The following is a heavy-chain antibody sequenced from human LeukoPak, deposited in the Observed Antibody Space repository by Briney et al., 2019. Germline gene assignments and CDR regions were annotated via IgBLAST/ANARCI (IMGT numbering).Heavy chain of an antibody. CDR2: ISNDGNTI. D-gene: IGHD3-3*01. Sequence: GGSLRLSCAASGFTVSDYYMNWIRQAPGKGLEWVSYISNDGNTIYYADSVKGRFTISRDNAKNSLYLQMNSLRAEDTAVYYCARSYDFWSGYYREERYGMDVWGQGTTVTVSS. CDR1: GFTVSDYY. J-gene: IGHJ6*02. CDR3: ARSYDFWSGYYREERYGMDV. V-gene: IGHV3-11*01.